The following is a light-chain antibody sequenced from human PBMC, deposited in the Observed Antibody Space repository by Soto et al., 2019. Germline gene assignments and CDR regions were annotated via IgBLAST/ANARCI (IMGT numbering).Light chain of an antibody. V-gene: IGKV1-39*01. CDR2: AAS. Sequence: DFQMTQSPSTLSASVGDRVTITCRASQNIRSRLAWFQQKPRTAPKLLIYAASSLQSGVPSRFSGSGSGTDFTLTVSSLQPEDFATYYCQQTSSTLYTFGQGTTLEIK. J-gene: IGKJ2*01. CDR1: QNIRSR. CDR3: QQTSSTLYT.